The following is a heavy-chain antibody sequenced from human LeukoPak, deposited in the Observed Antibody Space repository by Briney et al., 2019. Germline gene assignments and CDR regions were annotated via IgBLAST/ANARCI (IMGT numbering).Heavy chain of an antibody. CDR3: ARVSEQQLERYYFDY. CDR1: GYTSTSYG. J-gene: IGHJ4*02. CDR2: ISAYNGNT. Sequence: ASVKVSCKASGYTSTSYGISWVRQAPGQGLEWMGWISAYNGNTNYAQKLQGRVTMTTDTSTSTAYMELRSLRSDDTAVYYCARVSEQQLERYYFDYWGQGTLVTVSS. D-gene: IGHD6-13*01. V-gene: IGHV1-18*01.